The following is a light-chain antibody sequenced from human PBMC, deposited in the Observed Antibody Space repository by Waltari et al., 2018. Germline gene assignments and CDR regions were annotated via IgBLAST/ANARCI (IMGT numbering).Light chain of an antibody. CDR2: DVT. Sequence: QSALTQPRSVSGSPGQSVTISCTGTSRDVGGSHYVSWYQHHPGKAPKLIIYDVTKRPSGVPDRFSASKSDNTASLTISGLQAEDEADYYCCSYAGSITFWVFGGGTKLTVL. CDR3: CSYAGSITFWV. J-gene: IGLJ3*02. V-gene: IGLV2-11*01. CDR1: SRDVGGSHY.